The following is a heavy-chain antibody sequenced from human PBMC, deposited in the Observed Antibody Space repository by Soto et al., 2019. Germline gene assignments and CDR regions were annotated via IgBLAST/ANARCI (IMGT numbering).Heavy chain of an antibody. CDR3: EEEGRQWLVTSDFNY. Sequence: VQLVESGGGGVQPGRSLRLSCAASGFTFSDYAMHWVRQAPGKGLEWVAVVSHDGRNTHYADSVKGRFTIYRDSSQTTGSMEMTSLRAEDTAVYYCEEEGRQWLVTSDFNYWGQGALVTVSS. V-gene: IGHV3-30*18. D-gene: IGHD6-19*01. CDR2: VSHDGRNT. J-gene: IGHJ4*02. CDR1: GFTFSDYA.